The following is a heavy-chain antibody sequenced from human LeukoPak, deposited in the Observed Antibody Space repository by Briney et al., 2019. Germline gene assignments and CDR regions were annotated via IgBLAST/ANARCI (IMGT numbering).Heavy chain of an antibody. CDR1: GYTLTELS. CDR2: FDPEDGET. CDR3: ATGGSGSYYSMYNWFDP. Sequence: ASVKVSCKVSGYTLTELSMHWVRQVPGKGLEWMGGFDPEDGETIYAQKFQGRVTMTEDTSTDTAYMELSSLRSEDTAVYYCATGGSGSYYSMYNWFDPWGQGTLVTVSS. J-gene: IGHJ5*02. D-gene: IGHD3-10*01. V-gene: IGHV1-24*01.